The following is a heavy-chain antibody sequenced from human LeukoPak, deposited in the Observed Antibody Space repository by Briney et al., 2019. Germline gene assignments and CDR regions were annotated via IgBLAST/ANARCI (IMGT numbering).Heavy chain of an antibody. CDR2: ISGSGGST. CDR1: GFTFSSYA. Sequence: GGSLRLSCAASGFTFSSYAMSWVRQAPGKGLEWVSAISGSGGSTYYADSVKGRFTISRDNSKNTLYLQMNSLRAEDTAVYYCAKDSYVDTAMVNGMDVWGQGTTVTVSS. V-gene: IGHV3-23*01. CDR3: AKDSYVDTAMVNGMDV. D-gene: IGHD5-18*01. J-gene: IGHJ6*02.